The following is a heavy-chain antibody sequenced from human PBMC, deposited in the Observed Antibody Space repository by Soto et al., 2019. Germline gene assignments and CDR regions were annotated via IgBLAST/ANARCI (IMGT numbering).Heavy chain of an antibody. V-gene: IGHV3-7*01. CDR2: IKPDGSAT. Sequence: GGSLRLSCAVSGVTFGSYWMNWVRLIPGKGLEWVAYIKPDGSATYYVDSVKGRFTISRDNAKNTLYLQMNSLRVEDKSVYYCARAGYCGPGCYYYFDYWGQGTLVTVSS. D-gene: IGHD2-21*02. CDR1: GVTFGSYW. CDR3: ARAGYCGPGCYYYFDY. J-gene: IGHJ4*02.